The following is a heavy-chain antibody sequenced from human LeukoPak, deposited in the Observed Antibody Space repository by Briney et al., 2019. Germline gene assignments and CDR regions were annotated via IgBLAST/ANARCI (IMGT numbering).Heavy chain of an antibody. J-gene: IGHJ4*02. CDR2: ISSSSSYI. D-gene: IGHD3-3*01. V-gene: IGHV3-21*01. CDR3: ASYYDFWSGYYTYYFDY. Sequence: GGSLRLSCAASGFTFSSYSMNWVGQAPGKGLKWVSSISSSSSYINYADSVKGRFTISRDNAKNSLYLQMNSLRAEDTAVYYCASYYDFWSGYYTYYFDYWGQGTLVTVSS. CDR1: GFTFSSYS.